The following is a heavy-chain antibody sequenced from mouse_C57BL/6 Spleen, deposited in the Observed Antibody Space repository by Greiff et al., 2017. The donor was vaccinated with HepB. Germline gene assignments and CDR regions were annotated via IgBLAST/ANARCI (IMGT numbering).Heavy chain of an antibody. CDR2: IDPSDSYT. V-gene: IGHV1-69*01. Sequence: VQLQQSGAELVMPGASVKLSCKASGYTFTSYWMHWVKQRPGQGLEWIGEIDPSDSYTNYNQKFKGKSTLTVDKSSSTAYMQLSSLTSEDSAVYYCARGNYYGHFDYWGQGTTLTVSS. CDR3: ARGNYYGHFDY. CDR1: GYTFTSYW. D-gene: IGHD1-1*01. J-gene: IGHJ2*01.